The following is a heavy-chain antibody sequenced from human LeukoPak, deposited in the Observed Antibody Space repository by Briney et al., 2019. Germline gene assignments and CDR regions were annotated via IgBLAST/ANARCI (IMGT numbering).Heavy chain of an antibody. CDR2: MNPNSGNT. V-gene: IGHV1-8*01. J-gene: IGHJ6*02. CDR3: ARWSLREGNYGMDV. Sequence: ASVKVSCTASGYTFTSYDINWVRQAPGQGLEWMGWMNPNSGNTGYAQKFQGRVTMTRNTSISTAYMELSSLRSEDTAVYYCARWSLREGNYGMDVWGQGTTVTVSS. D-gene: IGHD3-22*01. CDR1: GYTFTSYD.